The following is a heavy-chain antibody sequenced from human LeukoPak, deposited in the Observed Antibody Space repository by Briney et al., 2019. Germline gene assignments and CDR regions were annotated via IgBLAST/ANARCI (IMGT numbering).Heavy chain of an antibody. J-gene: IGHJ4*02. Sequence: SETLSLTCTVSGYSISSGYYWGWIRQPPGKGLEWIGSIYHSGRTFYNPSLKSRVTISVDTSKNQFSLRLSSVTAADTAMYYCAKSGGYGLIDYWGQGTLVTVSS. V-gene: IGHV4-38-2*02. CDR2: IYHSGRT. CDR3: AKSGGYGLIDY. CDR1: GYSISSGYY. D-gene: IGHD1-26*01.